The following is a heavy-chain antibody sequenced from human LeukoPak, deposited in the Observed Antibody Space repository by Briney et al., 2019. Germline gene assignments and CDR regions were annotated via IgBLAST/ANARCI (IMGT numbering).Heavy chain of an antibody. CDR2: LSTTAGST. J-gene: IGHJ4*02. V-gene: IGHV3-23*01. CDR3: AKAQVGVAAIGY. CDR1: GFVFSSSA. D-gene: IGHD3-3*01. Sequence: GGSLRLSCVTSGFVFSSSAMSWVRQAPGKGLEWVSALSTTAGSTYYADSVKGRFTISRDNSKNTLFLQMSSLRAEDTAIYYCAKAQVGVAAIGYWGQGTLVTVSS.